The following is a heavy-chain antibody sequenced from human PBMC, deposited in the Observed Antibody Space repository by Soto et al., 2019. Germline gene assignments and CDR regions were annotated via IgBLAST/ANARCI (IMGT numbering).Heavy chain of an antibody. CDR1: GFAFSDYA. J-gene: IGHJ4*02. CDR3: ASGKIGY. Sequence: EVQMLESGGGLVQPGGSLRLSCVASGFAFSDYAMTWVRQAPGKGLEWVSSISSSSSYIYYADSVKGRFTISRDNAKNSLYLQMNSLRAEDTAVYYCASGKIGYWGQGTLVTVSS. D-gene: IGHD2-15*01. V-gene: IGHV3-21*01. CDR2: ISSSSSYI.